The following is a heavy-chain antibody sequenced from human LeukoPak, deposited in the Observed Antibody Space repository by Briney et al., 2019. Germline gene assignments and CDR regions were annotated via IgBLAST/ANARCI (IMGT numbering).Heavy chain of an antibody. V-gene: IGHV5-51*01. CDR3: ARPRDTSGWNAFDI. D-gene: IGHD6-19*01. J-gene: IGHJ3*02. Sequence: GASLQISCQCSGYIFTSYWIGWGRQLPGKGLEWMGIIYPGDSDTRYSPSFQGQVTISADKYNSTAYLQWSSLKASDTAMYYCARPRDTSGWNAFDIWGRGTMVTVSS. CDR2: IYPGDSDT. CDR1: GYIFTSYW.